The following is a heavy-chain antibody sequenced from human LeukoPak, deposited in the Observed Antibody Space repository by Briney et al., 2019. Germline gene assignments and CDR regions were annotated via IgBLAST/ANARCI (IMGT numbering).Heavy chain of an antibody. D-gene: IGHD1-14*01. CDR3: ATSGTNPTYYYYYMDV. CDR1: GYTLTVLS. J-gene: IGHJ6*03. CDR2: FDPEDGET. Sequence: ASVKVSCXVSGYTLTVLSMHWVRQALGKGLEWMAGFDPEDGETIYAQKFQGRVTMTEDTSTDTAYMELSSLRSEDTAVYYCATSGTNPTYYYYYMDVWGKGTTVTVSS. V-gene: IGHV1-24*01.